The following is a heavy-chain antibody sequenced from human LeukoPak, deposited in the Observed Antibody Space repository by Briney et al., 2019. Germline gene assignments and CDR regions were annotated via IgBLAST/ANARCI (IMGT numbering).Heavy chain of an antibody. CDR1: GFTFSTYA. V-gene: IGHV3-33*01. CDR2: IWYDGSNK. D-gene: IGHD3-22*01. CDR3: ARDLRLSSGYLLYYFDY. J-gene: IGHJ4*02. Sequence: GGSLRLSCVASGFTFSTYAMYWVRQAPGKGLEGVAVIWYDGSNKYYADSVKGRFTISRDNSKNTLPLQMNSLRAEDTAMYYCARDLRLSSGYLLYYFDYWGQGTLVTVST.